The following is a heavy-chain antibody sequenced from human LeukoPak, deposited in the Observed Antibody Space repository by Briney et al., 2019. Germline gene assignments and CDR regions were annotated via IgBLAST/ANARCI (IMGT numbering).Heavy chain of an antibody. Sequence: ASVKDSCKASGYTFTSYGISWVRQAPGQGLEWMGWISAYNGNTNYAQKLQGRVTMTTDTSTSTAYMELRSLRSDDTAVYYCARVGGRDSSGYYYQVAYFDYWGQGTLVTVSS. CDR3: ARVGGRDSSGYYYQVAYFDY. V-gene: IGHV1-18*01. CDR2: ISAYNGNT. J-gene: IGHJ4*02. D-gene: IGHD3-22*01. CDR1: GYTFTSYG.